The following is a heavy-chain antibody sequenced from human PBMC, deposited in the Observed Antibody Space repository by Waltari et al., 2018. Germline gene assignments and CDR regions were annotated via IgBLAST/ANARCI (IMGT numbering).Heavy chain of an antibody. CDR3: VRGRLTTVVTPWDF. Sequence: EVQLVESGGGLVKPGGSLRLVCTESGFSFSSVGMNWVRQAPGKWLEWVSFISASGTFVYYVDSVKGRFTMSRDNAKNSVYLQLNGLRAEDTGEYYCVRGRLTTVVTPWDFWGQGTQVTVSS. CDR1: GFSFSSVG. V-gene: IGHV3-21*02. J-gene: IGHJ1*01. CDR2: ISASGTFV. D-gene: IGHD4-17*01.